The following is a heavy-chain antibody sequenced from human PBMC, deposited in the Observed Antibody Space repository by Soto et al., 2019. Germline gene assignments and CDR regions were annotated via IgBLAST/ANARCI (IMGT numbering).Heavy chain of an antibody. CDR2: ISVYNGNT. J-gene: IGHJ4*02. V-gene: IGHV1-18*01. CDR1: GYTFSSYG. CDR3: ARDAPYSGGYCGADG. Sequence: QVQLVQSGAEVKKPGASVKVSCKASGYTFSSYGITWVRQAPGQGLGWMGWISVYNGNTNYAQKLQGRVTMTTDTPTSTGHMELRSLRSEDTAVYYCARDAPYSGGYCGADGWGQGTLVTVSS. D-gene: IGHD1-26*01.